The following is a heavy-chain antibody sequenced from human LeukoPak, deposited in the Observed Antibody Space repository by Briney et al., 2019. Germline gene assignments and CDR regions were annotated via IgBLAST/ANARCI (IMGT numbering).Heavy chain of an antibody. CDR2: ISSNSGTI. V-gene: IGHV3-48*01. J-gene: IGHJ4*02. CDR3: ARVRLGSSSWCDDY. CDR1: GFTFSSYA. D-gene: IGHD6-13*01. Sequence: GGSLRLSCAASGFTFSSYAMTWVRQAPGKGLEWVSSISSNSGTIYYADSVTGRFTISRDNAENSLYLQMSSLRAEGTAVYYCARVRLGSSSWCDDYWGQGTLVTVSS.